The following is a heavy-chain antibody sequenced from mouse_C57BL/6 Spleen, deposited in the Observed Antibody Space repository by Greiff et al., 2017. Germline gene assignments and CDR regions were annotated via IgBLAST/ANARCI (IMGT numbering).Heavy chain of an antibody. CDR1: GFTFSSYG. J-gene: IGHJ2*01. CDR3: ASIVYYGRSYDFDY. CDR2: ISSGGSYT. D-gene: IGHD1-1*01. V-gene: IGHV5-6*01. Sequence: EVKLVESGGDLVKPGGSLKLSCAASGFTFSSYGMSWVRQTPDKRLEWVATISSGGSYTYYPDSVKGRYTLSRANAKNTLYLQRSSLNSEDTAMYYCASIVYYGRSYDFDYWGQGTTLTVSS.